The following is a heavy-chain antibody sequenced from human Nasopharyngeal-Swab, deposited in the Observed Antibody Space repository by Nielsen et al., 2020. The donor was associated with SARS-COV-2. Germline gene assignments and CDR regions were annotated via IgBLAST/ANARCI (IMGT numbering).Heavy chain of an antibody. CDR3: AKVRTNYGMGLNVALDP. J-gene: IGHJ5*02. D-gene: IGHD4-17*01. Sequence: SVKVSCKSSGGTFRNSGFSWVRQAPGQGLEWMGGIIPVFGTPLYAQKFQGRVTISADESTTTTYMELSSLRSQDTAVYYCAKVRTNYGMGLNVALDPWGQGTLVTVSS. CDR2: IIPVFGTP. CDR1: GGTFRNSG. V-gene: IGHV1-69*13.